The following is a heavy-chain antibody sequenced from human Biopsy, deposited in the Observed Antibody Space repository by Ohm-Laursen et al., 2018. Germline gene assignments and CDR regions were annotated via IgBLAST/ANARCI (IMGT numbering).Heavy chain of an antibody. CDR1: GGTFSSSA. J-gene: IGHJ5*02. V-gene: IGHV1-69*13. Sequence: SVKVSCKASGGTFSSSAITWVRQAPGQGLEWMGGIIGIFRTAHYAQKFQGRVTITADEFMGTAYMELSSLRSEDTAVYYCARGGGYNWNNGWFDPWGQGTLVTVSS. D-gene: IGHD1/OR15-1a*01. CDR2: IIGIFRTA. CDR3: ARGGGYNWNNGWFDP.